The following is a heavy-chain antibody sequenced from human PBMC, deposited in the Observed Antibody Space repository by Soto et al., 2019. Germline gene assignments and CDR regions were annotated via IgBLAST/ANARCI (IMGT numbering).Heavy chain of an antibody. J-gene: IGHJ3*01. CDR3: ATEREGTCPLLRGLGPGAFEV. V-gene: IGHV3-15*01. CDR2: IKSKSQGGTA. Sequence: PGGSLRLSCTASGFTFGDYAMSWFRQAPGKGLEWVGRIKSKSQGGTADYAAPVKGRFAISRDDSKNTLYLQMNSLQTDDTAVYFCATEREGTCPLLRGLGPGAFEVWGLGTMVTGSS. CDR1: GFTFGDYA. D-gene: IGHD3-10*01.